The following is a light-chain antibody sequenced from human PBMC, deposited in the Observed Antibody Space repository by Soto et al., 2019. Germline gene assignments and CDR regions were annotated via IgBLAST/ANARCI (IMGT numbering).Light chain of an antibody. J-gene: IGKJ5*01. Sequence: EIVLTQSPATLSLSPGEGATLSCRASQSVSSYLAWYQQKPGQAPRLLIYDASNRATGIPARFSGSGSGTDFTLTISSLEPEDFAVYYCQQRSNWPPFGQGTRLEIK. CDR2: DAS. CDR1: QSVSSY. CDR3: QQRSNWPP. V-gene: IGKV3-11*01.